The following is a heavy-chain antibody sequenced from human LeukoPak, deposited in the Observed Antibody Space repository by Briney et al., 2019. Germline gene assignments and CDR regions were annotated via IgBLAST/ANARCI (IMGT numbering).Heavy chain of an antibody. J-gene: IGHJ4*02. Sequence: PSETLSLTCAVYGGSFSGYYWSWIRQPPGKGLEWIGEINHSGSTNYNPSLKSRVTISVDTSKNQFSLKLSSVTAADTAVYYCARGKVRGFIVVVITHFDYWGQGTLVTVSS. CDR2: INHSGST. D-gene: IGHD3-22*01. CDR3: ARGKVRGFIVVVITHFDY. CDR1: GGSFSGYY. V-gene: IGHV4-34*01.